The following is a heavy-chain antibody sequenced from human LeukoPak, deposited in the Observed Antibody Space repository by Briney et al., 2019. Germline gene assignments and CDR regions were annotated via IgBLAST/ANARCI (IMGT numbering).Heavy chain of an antibody. CDR3: AKDTPYYDFWSGYPFDI. Sequence: GGSLRLSCAASGFTFSSYATSWVRQAPGKGLEWVSAISGSGGSTYYADSVKGRFTISRDNSKNTLYLQMNSLRAEDTAVYYCAKDTPYYDFWSGYPFDIWGQGTMVTVSS. J-gene: IGHJ3*02. V-gene: IGHV3-23*01. CDR2: ISGSGGST. CDR1: GFTFSSYA. D-gene: IGHD3-3*01.